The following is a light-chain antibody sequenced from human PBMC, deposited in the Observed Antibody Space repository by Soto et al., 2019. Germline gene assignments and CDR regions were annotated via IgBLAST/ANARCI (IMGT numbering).Light chain of an antibody. V-gene: IGKV4-1*01. CDR3: QHYYLAPST. CDR1: QSVLYSSNNKNY. J-gene: IGKJ3*01. CDR2: WAS. Sequence: DIVMTQSPDSLAVSLGERATINCKSSQSVLYSSNNKNYLAWYQQKPGQPPKLLIYWASTRESGVPDRFSGSGSGTDFTLTISSLQAEDVSVYYFQHYYLAPSTFGPGNKVYIK.